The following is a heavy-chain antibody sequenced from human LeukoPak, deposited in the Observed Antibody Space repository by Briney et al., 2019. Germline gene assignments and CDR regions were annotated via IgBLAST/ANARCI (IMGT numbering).Heavy chain of an antibody. V-gene: IGHV3-74*01. Sequence: GGSLRLSCAASGFTFSSYWMHWVRQAPGKGLVWVSRINSDGSSTNYADFVKGRFTISRDNAKNTLFLQMNSLRAEDTAVYYCARDLCGGDCFVAWPLIYYGMDVWGQGTTVTVSS. D-gene: IGHD2-21*02. CDR2: INSDGSST. J-gene: IGHJ6*02. CDR1: GFTFSSYW. CDR3: ARDLCGGDCFVAWPLIYYGMDV.